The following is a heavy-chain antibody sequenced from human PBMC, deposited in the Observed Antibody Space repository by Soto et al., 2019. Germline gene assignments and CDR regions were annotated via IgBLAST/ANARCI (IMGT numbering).Heavy chain of an antibody. Sequence: EVQLVESGGGLVQPGGSLRLSCAASGFSFSSYWMTWVRQAPGKGLEWVANIRQDGSEKYYVDSVKGRFTISRDNAKNSLYLQMNRLGAEGTAVYYLAGLRGYGDFYSYYGMDVWGQGTTVTVSS. CDR1: GFSFSSYW. V-gene: IGHV3-7*04. CDR2: IRQDGSEK. CDR3: AGLRGYGDFYSYYGMDV. D-gene: IGHD4-17*01. J-gene: IGHJ6*02.